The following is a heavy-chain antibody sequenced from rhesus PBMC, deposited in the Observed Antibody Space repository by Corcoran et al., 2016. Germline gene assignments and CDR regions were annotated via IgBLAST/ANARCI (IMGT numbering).Heavy chain of an antibody. D-gene: IGHD4-29*01. CDR3: ALVSFHGSSRIFDS. J-gene: IGHJ4*01. CDR1: GFSISTRGMG. CDR2: IYWDDDK. V-gene: IGHV2S1*01. Sequence: QVTLKESGPALVKPTQTLTLTCTFAGFSISTRGMGVGWIRQPPGKALEWLASIYWDDDKTYRSPLQSRLTISKDTSKNQVVLTMTNMDPVDTATYSCALVSFHGSSRIFDSWGQGVLVTVSS.